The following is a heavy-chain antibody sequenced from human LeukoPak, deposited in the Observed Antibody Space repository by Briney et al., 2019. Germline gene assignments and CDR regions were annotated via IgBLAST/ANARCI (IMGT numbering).Heavy chain of an antibody. V-gene: IGHV3-23*01. J-gene: IGHJ4*02. D-gene: IGHD6-13*01. CDR1: GFTFSSYA. CDR3: AKSSSSWSYYFNY. Sequence: GGSLRLSCAASGFTFSSYAMSWVRQAPGKGLEWVSVISGSGGSTYYADSVKGRFTISRDNSKNTLYLQMNSLRAEDTAVYFCAKSSSSWSYYFNYWGQGTLVTVSS. CDR2: ISGSGGST.